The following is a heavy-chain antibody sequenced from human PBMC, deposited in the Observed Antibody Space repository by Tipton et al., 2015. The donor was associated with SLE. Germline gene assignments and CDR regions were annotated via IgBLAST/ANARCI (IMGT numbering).Heavy chain of an antibody. Sequence: TLSLTCTVSCGSISSFYWSWIRQPAGKGLEWIGRIYSSGKNNYNPSLKSRVNMSLDTSKNQFSLKLSSVTAADTAVYYCAVYSSNWPYFDYWGQGTLVTVSS. CDR2: IYSSGKN. J-gene: IGHJ4*02. CDR1: CGSISSFY. D-gene: IGHD6-13*01. CDR3: AVYSSNWPYFDY. V-gene: IGHV4-4*07.